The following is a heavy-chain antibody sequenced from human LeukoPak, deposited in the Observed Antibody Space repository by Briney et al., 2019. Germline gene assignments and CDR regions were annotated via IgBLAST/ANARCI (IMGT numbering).Heavy chain of an antibody. CDR2: ISAYNGNT. D-gene: IGHD2-15*01. CDR1: GYTFSGYG. V-gene: IGHV1-18*01. J-gene: IGHJ4*02. CDR3: ARDDLGYCNGGSCYSLYDY. Sequence: ASVKVSCKASGYTFSGYGISWVRQAPGQGLEWMGWISAYNGNTNYVKKLQGRVTMTTDTSTTTAYMELRSLRSDDTAVYYRARDDLGYCNGGSCYSLYDYWGQGTLVTVSS.